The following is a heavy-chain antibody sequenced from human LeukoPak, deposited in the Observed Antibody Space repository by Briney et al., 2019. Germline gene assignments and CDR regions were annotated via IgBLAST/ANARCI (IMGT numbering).Heavy chain of an antibody. J-gene: IGHJ6*03. CDR3: ARTTYCSGGSCSGDYYYYYYMDV. CDR2: IYHSGST. Sequence: SGTLSLTCAVSGGSISSSNWWSWVRQPPGKGLEWIGEIYHSGSTNYNPSLKSRVTMSVDTSKNQFSLKLSSVTAADTAVYYCARTTYCSGGSCSGDYYYYYYMDVWGKGTTVTVSS. CDR1: GGSISSSNW. V-gene: IGHV4-4*02. D-gene: IGHD2-15*01.